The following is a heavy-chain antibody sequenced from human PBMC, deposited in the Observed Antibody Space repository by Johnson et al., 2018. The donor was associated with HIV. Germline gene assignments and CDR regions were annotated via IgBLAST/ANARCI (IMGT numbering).Heavy chain of an antibody. CDR3: AKDLPGYSSSWYGAFDI. CDR2: ISWTSGSI. CDR1: GFTFDDYA. V-gene: IGHV3-9*01. D-gene: IGHD6-13*01. Sequence: VQLVESGGGVVRPGGSLRLSCAASGFTFDDYAMHWVRQAPGKGLEWVSGISWTSGSIGYADSVTGRVTISRDNAKNSLYLQMNSLRAEDTALYYCAKDLPGYSSSWYGAFDIWGQGTMVTVSS. J-gene: IGHJ3*02.